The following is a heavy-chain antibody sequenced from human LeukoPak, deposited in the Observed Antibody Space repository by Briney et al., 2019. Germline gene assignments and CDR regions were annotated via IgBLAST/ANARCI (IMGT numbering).Heavy chain of an antibody. CDR2: IYHSGST. J-gene: IGHJ4*02. CDR3: ARGRTDDYFDF. Sequence: PSQTLSLTCAVSGGSLTRGVYPSGCVRPPPGRGLGWLGYIYHSGSTYYKPSLKSRVTISVDKSKNQFSLKLSSVTAADTAVYDCARGRTDDYFDFWGQGTLVTVSS. CDR1: GGSLTRGVYP. V-gene: IGHV4-30-2*01.